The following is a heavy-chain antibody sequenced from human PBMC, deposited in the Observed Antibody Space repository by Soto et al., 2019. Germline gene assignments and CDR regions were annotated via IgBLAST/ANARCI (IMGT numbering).Heavy chain of an antibody. J-gene: IGHJ4*02. D-gene: IGHD6-13*01. CDR2: ISGSGGST. Sequence: GGSLRLSCAASGFTFSSYAMSRVRQAPGKGLEWVSAISGSGGSTYYADSVKGRFTISRDNSKNTLYLQMNSLRAEDTAVYYCAKENGYSSSWFEFDYWGQGTLVTVSS. V-gene: IGHV3-23*01. CDR3: AKENGYSSSWFEFDY. CDR1: GFTFSSYA.